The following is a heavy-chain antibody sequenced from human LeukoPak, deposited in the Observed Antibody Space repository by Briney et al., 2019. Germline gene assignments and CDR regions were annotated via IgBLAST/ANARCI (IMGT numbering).Heavy chain of an antibody. CDR2: IYYSGST. V-gene: IGHV4-59*01. D-gene: IGHD2-2*03. CDR3: ASGGYCSSTSCSTSHYFDY. CDR1: GGSISSYY. J-gene: IGHJ4*02. Sequence: SETLSLTCTVSGGSISSYYWSWIRQPPGKGLEWIGYIYYSGSTNYNPSLKSRVTIPVDTSKNQFSLKLNSVTAADTAVYYCASGGYCSSTSCSTSHYFDYWGQGTLVTVSS.